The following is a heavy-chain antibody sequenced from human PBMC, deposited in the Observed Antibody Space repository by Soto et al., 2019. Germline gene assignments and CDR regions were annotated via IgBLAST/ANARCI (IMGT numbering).Heavy chain of an antibody. CDR1: GFPINKAW. J-gene: IGHJ4*02. Sequence: EVQLVESGGGLVKPGGSLTLSCAVSGFPINKAWMGWVRQGPGKGLEWVGRLKSASDGGKAEYTSPVRDRFAISRDDSKNILYLQLDSRQAEDTAVYFCATMRFNFGSTEWGPGTLVTVAS. CDR2: LKSASDGGKA. V-gene: IGHV3-15*01. CDR3: ATMRFNFGSTE. D-gene: IGHD3-3*01.